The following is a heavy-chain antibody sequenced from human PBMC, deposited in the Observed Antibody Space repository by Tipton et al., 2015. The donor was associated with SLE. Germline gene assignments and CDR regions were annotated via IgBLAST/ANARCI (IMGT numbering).Heavy chain of an antibody. J-gene: IGHJ4*02. Sequence: GSLRLSCSASGFTFSSYAMHWVRQAPGKGLEWVAFIRYDGSNKYYADSVKGRFTISRDNSKNTLYLQMNSLRAEDTAVYYCVKSGIAVAGLFDYWGQGTLVTVSS. V-gene: IGHV3-30*02. CDR1: GFTFSSYA. D-gene: IGHD6-19*01. CDR2: IRYDGSNK. CDR3: VKSGIAVAGLFDY.